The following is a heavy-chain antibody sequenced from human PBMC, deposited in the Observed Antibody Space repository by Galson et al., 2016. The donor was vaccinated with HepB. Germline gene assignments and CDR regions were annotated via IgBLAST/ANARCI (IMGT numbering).Heavy chain of an antibody. CDR1: GFTFSAHY. V-gene: IGHV3-11*01. CDR2: IDSSGRPL. J-gene: IGHJ6*02. Sequence: SLRLSCAASGFTFSAHYMSWIRQAPGKGLEWISYIDSSGRPLYYADSVKGRFTISRDNVRNTLYLGMNGLRDEDTAIYYCTRDPDTSSKVDVWGQGTTVSVSS. CDR3: TRDPDTSSKVDV. D-gene: IGHD5-18*01.